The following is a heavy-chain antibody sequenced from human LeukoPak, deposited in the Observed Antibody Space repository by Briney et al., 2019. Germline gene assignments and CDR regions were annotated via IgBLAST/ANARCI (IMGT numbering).Heavy chain of an antibody. CDR2: INPSGGST. CDR1: GYTFSDNY. CDR3: ARYWNGGFDY. Sequence: ASVKVSCKASGYTFSDNYIHWVRQAPGQGLEWMGIINPSGGSTSYAQKFQGRVTMTRDTSISTAYMELSRLRSDDTAVYYCARYWNGGFDYWGQGTLVTVSS. V-gene: IGHV1-46*01. D-gene: IGHD1-1*01. J-gene: IGHJ4*02.